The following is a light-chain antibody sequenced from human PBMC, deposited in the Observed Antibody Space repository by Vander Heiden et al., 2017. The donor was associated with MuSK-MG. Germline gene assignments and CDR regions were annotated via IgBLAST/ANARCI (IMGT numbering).Light chain of an antibody. CDR1: SSNIGAGYD. J-gene: IGLJ3*02. V-gene: IGLV1-40*01. CDR3: QSYDSSLSGSWV. Sequence: HSVLTQPPSVSGAPGQRVTIPCTGSSSNIGAGYDVHWYQQLPGTAPKLLIYGNSNRPSGVPDRFSGSKSGTSASLAITGLQAEDEADYYCQSYDSSLSGSWVFGGGTKLTVL. CDR2: GNS.